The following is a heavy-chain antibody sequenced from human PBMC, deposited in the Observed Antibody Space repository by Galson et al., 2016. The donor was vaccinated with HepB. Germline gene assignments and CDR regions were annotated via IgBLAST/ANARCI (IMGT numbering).Heavy chain of an antibody. CDR3: ARAQSNWNAH. J-gene: IGHJ1*01. CDR2: INPNPGRT. V-gene: IGHV1-2*02. CDR1: GYTFTDYY. D-gene: IGHD1-1*01. Sequence: SVKVSCKASGYTFTDYYMHWVQQAPGQGLEWMGWINPNPGRTKYAQKFQGRVTMTRDSSISTAYMELTRLTSDDTAIYYGARAQSNWNAHWGPGTLVTVSS.